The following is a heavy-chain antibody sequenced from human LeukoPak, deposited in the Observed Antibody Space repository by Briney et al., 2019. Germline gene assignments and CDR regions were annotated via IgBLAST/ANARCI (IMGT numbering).Heavy chain of an antibody. D-gene: IGHD3-10*01. CDR2: ISYDGSNK. CDR3: ARGSDYYGSGFDY. Sequence: HPGRSLRLSCAASGFTFSSYAMHWVRKAPGKGLEWVAVISYDGSNKYYADSVKGRFTISRDNSKNTLYLQMNSLRAEDTAVYYCARGSDYYGSGFDYWGQGTLVTVSS. J-gene: IGHJ4*02. CDR1: GFTFSSYA. V-gene: IGHV3-30-3*01.